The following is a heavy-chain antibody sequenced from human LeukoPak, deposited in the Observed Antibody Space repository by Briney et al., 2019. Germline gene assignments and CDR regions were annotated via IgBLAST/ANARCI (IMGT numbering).Heavy chain of an antibody. Sequence: SVKVSCKASGGTFSSYAISWVRQAPGQGLEWMGGIIPIFGTANYAQKFQGRVTITADKSTSTAYMELSSLRSEDTAVYYCARGGVMGSGYYSPDYWGQGTLVTVSS. V-gene: IGHV1-69*06. CDR3: ARGGVMGSGYYSPDY. CDR1: GGTFSSYA. D-gene: IGHD3-22*01. J-gene: IGHJ4*02. CDR2: IIPIFGTA.